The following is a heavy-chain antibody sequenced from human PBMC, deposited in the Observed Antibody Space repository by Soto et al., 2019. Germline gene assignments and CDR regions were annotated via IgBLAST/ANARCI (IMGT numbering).Heavy chain of an antibody. J-gene: IGHJ4*01. CDR3: ARDTGSYYLDS. CDR1: GGSIISYF. CDR2: IHYSGTT. Sequence: SETLSLTCTIYGGSIISYFWSWIRQPTGKGLEWIGYIHYSGTTVYSPSLERRVTMSIDTSENQFTLNLTSVTAADTAVYYCARDTGSYYLDSWGQGSLVTISS. D-gene: IGHD1-26*01. V-gene: IGHV4-59*01.